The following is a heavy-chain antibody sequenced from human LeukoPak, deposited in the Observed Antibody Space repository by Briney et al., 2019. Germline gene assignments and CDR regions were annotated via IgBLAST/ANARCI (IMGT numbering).Heavy chain of an antibody. J-gene: IGHJ6*02. D-gene: IGHD3-16*01. CDR2: INHNGNVN. CDR3: ARGGGLAV. V-gene: IGHV3-7*03. Sequence: GGCLSLSCAASGFTFSSYWMNWARQAPGKGLEWVASINHNGNVNYYVDSVKGRFTISRDNAKNSLYLQMSNLRAEDTAVYFCARGGGLAVWGQGATVTVSS. CDR1: GFTFSSYW.